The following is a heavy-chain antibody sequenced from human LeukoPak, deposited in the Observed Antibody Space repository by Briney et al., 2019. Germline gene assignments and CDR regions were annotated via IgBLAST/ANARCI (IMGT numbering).Heavy chain of an antibody. D-gene: IGHD6-19*01. CDR3: ARGAHSYSSGWALWYFDL. CDR1: GFTFSSYG. V-gene: IGHV3-33*01. Sequence: GGSLRLSCAASGFTFSSYGMHWVRQAPGKGLEWVAVIWYDGSNKYYADSVKGRFTISRDNSKNTLYLQMNGLRAEDAAVYYCARGAHSYSSGWALWYFDLWGRGTLVTVSS. J-gene: IGHJ2*01. CDR2: IWYDGSNK.